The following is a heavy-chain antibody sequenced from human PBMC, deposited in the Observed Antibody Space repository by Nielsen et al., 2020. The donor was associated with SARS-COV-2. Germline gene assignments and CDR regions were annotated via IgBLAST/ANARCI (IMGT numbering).Heavy chain of an antibody. CDR1: GGSFSGYY. J-gene: IGHJ4*02. CDR2: INHRGSN. D-gene: IGHD3-10*01. V-gene: IGHV4-34*01. CDR3: AFRGDLDY. Sequence: SETLSLTCAVYGGSFSGYYWSWIRQPPGKGLEWIGEINHRGSNNYNPSLKSRITMSVDTSKNQFSLRLSSVTAADTVVYYCAFRGDLDYWGQGTLVTVSS.